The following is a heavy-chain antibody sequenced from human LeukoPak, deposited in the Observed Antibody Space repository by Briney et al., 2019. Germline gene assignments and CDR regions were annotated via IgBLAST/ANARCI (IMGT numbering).Heavy chain of an antibody. D-gene: IGHD5-18*01. CDR1: GGSISSGDRY. CDR3: ARDSYSYGYGGFDY. Sequence: SQTLSLTCTVSGGSISSGDRYWSWIRQPPGKGLEWSGYIYSTGNTYYNPSLKSRVIISVDTSKNPFSLELTSVTAADTAVYYCARDSYSYGYGGFDYWGQGILVTVSS. CDR2: IYSTGNT. J-gene: IGHJ4*02. V-gene: IGHV4-30-4*01.